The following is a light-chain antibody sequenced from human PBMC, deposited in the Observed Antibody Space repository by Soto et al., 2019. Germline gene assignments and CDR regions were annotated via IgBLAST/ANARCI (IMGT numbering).Light chain of an antibody. Sequence: QSALTQPASVSGSPGQSITISCTGTSSDVGAYGYVSWYQQHPGKAPKLMIYEVSYRPTGVSNRFSGSKSGNAASLTISGLQAEEAADYYCSSYTTSSTVVFGGGTKLTVL. V-gene: IGLV2-14*01. CDR3: SSYTTSSTVV. CDR1: SSDVGAYGY. CDR2: EVS. J-gene: IGLJ2*01.